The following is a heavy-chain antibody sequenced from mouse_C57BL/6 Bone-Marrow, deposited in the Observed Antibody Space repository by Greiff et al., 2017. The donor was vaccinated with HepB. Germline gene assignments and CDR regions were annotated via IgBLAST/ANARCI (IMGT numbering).Heavy chain of an antibody. CDR3: ARYYDYDVYWYFDV. J-gene: IGHJ1*03. CDR2: IYPGDGDT. V-gene: IGHV1-82*01. D-gene: IGHD2-4*01. CDR1: GYAFSSSW. Sequence: QVQLQQSGPELVKPGASVKISCKASGYAFSSSWMNWVKQRPGKGLEWIGRIYPGDGDTNYNGKFKGKATLTADKSSSTAYMQLSSLTSEDSAVYFCARYYDYDVYWYFDVWGTGTTVTVSS.